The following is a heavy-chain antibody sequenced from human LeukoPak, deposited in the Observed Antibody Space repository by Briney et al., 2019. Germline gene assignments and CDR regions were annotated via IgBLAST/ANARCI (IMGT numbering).Heavy chain of an antibody. Sequence: PGGSLRLSCEASGFTFSSYSMSWVRHAPGKGLEWVSYISNSGSTIYYADSVKGRFTISRDIAKSSLYLQMNSLRAEDTAVYYCARKTSGSYGYFVYWGQGTLVTVSS. V-gene: IGHV3-48*01. CDR3: ARKTSGSYGYFVY. D-gene: IGHD1-26*01. CDR1: GFTFSSYS. J-gene: IGHJ4*02. CDR2: ISNSGSTI.